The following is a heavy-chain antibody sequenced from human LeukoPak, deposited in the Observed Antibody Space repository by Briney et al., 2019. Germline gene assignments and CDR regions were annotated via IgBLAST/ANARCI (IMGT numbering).Heavy chain of an antibody. CDR1: GYTFTSYG. J-gene: IGHJ4*02. Sequence: ASVTVSCKASGYTFTSYGCSWVRQAPGQGLEWMGWISAYNGNTNYAQKLQGRVTMTTDTATSTAYMELRSLRSDDTAVYYCARAGYSGYFDYWGQGTLVTVSS. D-gene: IGHD5-12*01. CDR2: ISAYNGNT. V-gene: IGHV1-18*01. CDR3: ARAGYSGYFDY.